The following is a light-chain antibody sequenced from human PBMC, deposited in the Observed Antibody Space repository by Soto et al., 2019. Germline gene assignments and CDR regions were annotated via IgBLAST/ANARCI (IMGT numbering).Light chain of an antibody. J-gene: IGLJ1*01. Sequence: QSALTQPASVSGSPGQSITISCTGTSSDVGGYNYVSWYQLHPGKAPKLILYEVTNRPSGVPDRFSGSKSGNTASLTVSGLQAEDEADYYCSSYAGSSNVFGTGTKVTVL. CDR2: EVT. CDR1: SSDVGGYNY. CDR3: SSYAGSSNV. V-gene: IGLV2-8*01.